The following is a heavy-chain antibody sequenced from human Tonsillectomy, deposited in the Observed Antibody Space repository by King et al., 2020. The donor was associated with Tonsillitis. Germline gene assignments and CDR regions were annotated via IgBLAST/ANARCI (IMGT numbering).Heavy chain of an antibody. CDR3: AREDNYYFDY. D-gene: IGHD1-1*01. CDR2: IYYSGST. Sequence: VQLQESGPGLVKPSETLSLTCTVSGGSISSYYWSWIRQPPGKGLEWIGYIYYSGSTNYNPSLKSRVTISVDTSKNQFSLKLSSVTASDTAVYYCAREDNYYFDYWGQGTLVTVSS. V-gene: IGHV4-59*01. CDR1: GGSISSYY. J-gene: IGHJ4*02.